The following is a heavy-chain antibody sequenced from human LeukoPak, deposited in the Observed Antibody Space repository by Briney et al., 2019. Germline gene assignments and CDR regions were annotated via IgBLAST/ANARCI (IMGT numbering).Heavy chain of an antibody. CDR1: GGTFSSYA. Sequence: SVKVSCKASGGTFSSYAISWVRQAPGQGLEWMGRIIPIFGIANYAQKFQGRVTITADKSTSTAYMELSSLRSEDTAVYYCARDPYSSGWYPGNWFDPWAREPWSPSPQ. D-gene: IGHD6-19*01. V-gene: IGHV1-69*04. CDR3: ARDPYSSGWYPGNWFDP. J-gene: IGHJ5*02. CDR2: IIPIFGIA.